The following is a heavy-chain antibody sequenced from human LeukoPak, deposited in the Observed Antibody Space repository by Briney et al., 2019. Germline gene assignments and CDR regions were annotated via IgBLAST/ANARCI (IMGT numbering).Heavy chain of an antibody. CDR3: ARAVAGDFDY. J-gene: IGHJ4*02. CDR1: GFTFSSYD. Sequence: GGSLRLSCAASGFTFSSYDMHWVRQATGKGLEWVSAIGTAGDTYYLGSVKGRFTISRENAKNSLYLQMNSLRAEDTAVYCCARAVAGDFDYWGQGTLVTVSS. D-gene: IGHD6-19*01. CDR2: IGTAGDT. V-gene: IGHV3-13*01.